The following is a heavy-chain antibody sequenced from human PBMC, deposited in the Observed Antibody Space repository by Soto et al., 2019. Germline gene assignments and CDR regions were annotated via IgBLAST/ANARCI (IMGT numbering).Heavy chain of an antibody. J-gene: IGHJ5*02. CDR3: ARQIPTEGQGGDNWFDP. Sequence: SETLSLTCTVSGGSISSSSYYWGWIRQPPGKGLEWIGSIYYSGSTYYNPSLKSRVTISVDTSKNQFSLKLSSVTAADTAVYYWARQIPTEGQGGDNWFDPWGQGTLVTVSS. V-gene: IGHV4-39*01. D-gene: IGHD3-16*01. CDR1: GGSISSSSYY. CDR2: IYYSGST.